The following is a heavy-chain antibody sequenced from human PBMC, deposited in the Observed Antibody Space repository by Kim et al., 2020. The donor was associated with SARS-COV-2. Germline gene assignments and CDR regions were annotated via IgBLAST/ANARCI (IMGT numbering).Heavy chain of an antibody. CDR3: ARETRDYYFGMGV. Sequence: GYAQKFQGRVTMTRNTSISTAYMELSSLRSEDTAVYYCARETRDYYFGMGVWGQGTTVTVSS. D-gene: IGHD1-7*01. V-gene: IGHV1-8*01. J-gene: IGHJ6*02.